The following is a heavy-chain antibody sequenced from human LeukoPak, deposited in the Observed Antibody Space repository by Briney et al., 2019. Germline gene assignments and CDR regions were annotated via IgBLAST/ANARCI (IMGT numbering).Heavy chain of an antibody. V-gene: IGHV3-23*01. CDR3: SKEGSDDYYFDY. CDR1: GFIFSDYG. CDR2: ISSTGGNT. Sequence: GGSLRLSCAASGFIFSDYGMSWARQAPGKGLEWVSVISSTGGNTYYAASVKGRFTISRDNSKNTVYLQMNSLRAEDTALYYCSKEGSDDYYFDYWGKGTLLTVSS. J-gene: IGHJ4*02. D-gene: IGHD2-21*02.